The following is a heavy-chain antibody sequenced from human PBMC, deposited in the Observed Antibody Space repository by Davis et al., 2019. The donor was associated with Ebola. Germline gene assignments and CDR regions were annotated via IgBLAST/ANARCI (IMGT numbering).Heavy chain of an antibody. D-gene: IGHD3-10*01. CDR3: ARGTMVRGVIITPFDY. V-gene: IGHV4-38-2*02. CDR1: GYSISSGYY. Sequence: MPSETLSLTCTVSGYSISSGYYWSWIRQHPGKGLEWIGYIHYSGSTYYNPSLKSRVTVSVDTSKNQFSLKLSSVTAADTAVYYCARGTMVRGVIITPFDYWGQGTLVTVSS. J-gene: IGHJ4*02. CDR2: IHYSGST.